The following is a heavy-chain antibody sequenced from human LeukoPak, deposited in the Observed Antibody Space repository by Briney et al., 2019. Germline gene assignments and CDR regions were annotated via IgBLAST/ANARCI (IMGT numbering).Heavy chain of an antibody. CDR2: ISWNSGSI. V-gene: IGHV3-9*01. Sequence: GGSLRLSCAASGFTFDDYAMHWVRQAPGKGLEWVSGISWNSGSIGYADSVKGRFTISRDNSKNTLYLQMNSLRAEDTAVYYCASAAQLRSYYFDYWGQGTLVTVSS. J-gene: IGHJ4*02. D-gene: IGHD5-12*01. CDR1: GFTFDDYA. CDR3: ASAAQLRSYYFDY.